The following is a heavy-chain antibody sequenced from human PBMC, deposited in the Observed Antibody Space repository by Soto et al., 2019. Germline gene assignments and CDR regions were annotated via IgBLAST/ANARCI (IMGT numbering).Heavy chain of an antibody. J-gene: IGHJ4*02. CDR2: ISGSGGST. Sequence: EVQLLESGGGLVQPGGSLRLSCAASGFTFSNYAMSWVRQAPGKGLEWVSAISGSGGSTYYADSVQGRFTISRDNSKNSLYLQMNSLRAEDTAVYYCAIRRNYYYDSIGPSLPPLDYWGQGTLVTVSS. CDR3: AIRRNYYYDSIGPSLPPLDY. CDR1: GFTFSNYA. V-gene: IGHV3-23*01. D-gene: IGHD3-22*01.